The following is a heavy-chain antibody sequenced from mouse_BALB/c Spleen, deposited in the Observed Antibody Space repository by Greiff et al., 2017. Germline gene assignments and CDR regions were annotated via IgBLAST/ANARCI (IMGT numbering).Heavy chain of an antibody. D-gene: IGHD2-3*01. Sequence: VQLKQSGAELVRPGALVKLSCKASGFNIKDYYMHWVKQRPEQGLEWIGWIDPENGNTIYDPKFQGKASITADTSSNTAYLQLSSLTSEDTAVYYCARGVTTNFDYWGQGTTLTVSS. J-gene: IGHJ2*01. CDR1: GFNIKDYY. V-gene: IGHV14-1*02. CDR2: IDPENGNT. CDR3: ARGVTTNFDY.